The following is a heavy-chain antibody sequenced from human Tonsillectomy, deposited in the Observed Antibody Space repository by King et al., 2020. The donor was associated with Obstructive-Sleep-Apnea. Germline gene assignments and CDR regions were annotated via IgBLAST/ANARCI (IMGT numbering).Heavy chain of an antibody. V-gene: IGHV4-59*08. CDR2: IYYSGST. J-gene: IGHJ4*02. CDR3: ARGYYYDSSGYWGQFDY. CDR1: GVSISSYY. D-gene: IGHD3-22*01. Sequence: QLQESGPGLVKPSETLSLTCTVSGVSISSYYWSWIRQPPGKGLEWIGYIYYSGSTNYNPSLKSRVTISVDTSKNQFSLKLSSVTAADTAVYYCARGYYYDSSGYWGQFDYWGQGTLVTVSS.